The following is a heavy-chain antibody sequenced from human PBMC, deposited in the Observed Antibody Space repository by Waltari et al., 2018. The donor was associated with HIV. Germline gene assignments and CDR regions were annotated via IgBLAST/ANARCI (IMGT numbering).Heavy chain of an antibody. CDR1: GFTFSSYW. CDR3: ASGYSSSWRSDYYYYGMDV. J-gene: IGHJ6*02. Sequence: EVQLVEFGGVLVHLVGSLRLRCAASGFTFSSYWMHWVRPAPGKGLVWVSRINSDGSSTSYADSVKGRFTISRDNAKNTLYLQMNSLRAEDTAVYYCASGYSSSWRSDYYYYGMDVWGQGTTVTVSS. CDR2: INSDGSST. D-gene: IGHD6-13*01. V-gene: IGHV3-74*01.